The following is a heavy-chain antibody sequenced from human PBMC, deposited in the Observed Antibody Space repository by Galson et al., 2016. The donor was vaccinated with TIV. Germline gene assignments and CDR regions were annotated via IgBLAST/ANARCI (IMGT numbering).Heavy chain of an antibody. CDR3: AREMGGPLTATRLYNWFDL. J-gene: IGHJ5*02. CDR2: IYSGGAT. D-gene: IGHD2-15*01. CDR1: GFIVSRNY. Sequence: SLRLSCAASGFIVSRNYMSWVRQAPGKGLEWVSLIYSGGATYYADSVRGRFTISRDNSKNTLYLQMNSLRAEDTAVYYCAREMGGPLTATRLYNWFDLWGQGTLVTVSS. V-gene: IGHV3-53*01.